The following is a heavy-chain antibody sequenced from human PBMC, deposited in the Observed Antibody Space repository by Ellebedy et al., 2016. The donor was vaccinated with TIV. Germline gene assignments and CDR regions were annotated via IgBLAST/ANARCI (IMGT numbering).Heavy chain of an antibody. V-gene: IGHV3-7*01. CDR2: IGQDGSDM. D-gene: IGHD4-17*01. J-gene: IGHJ3*02. CDR1: GFSFRSYW. CDR3: ATDGSYGDYLSPAHAFEI. Sequence: GGSLRLSCAASGFSFRSYWMTWVRQAPGKGLEWVANIGQDGSDMYYVDSVRGRFTISRDNAKNSLFLLMNSPSAEDTAVYYCATDGSYGDYLSPAHAFEIWGQGTKVTVSS.